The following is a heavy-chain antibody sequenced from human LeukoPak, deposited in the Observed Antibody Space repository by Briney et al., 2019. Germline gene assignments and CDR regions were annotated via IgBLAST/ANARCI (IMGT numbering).Heavy chain of an antibody. Sequence: ASVTVSCKASGYIFTSYDINWVRQAAGQGLEWMGWMNPNNGNTGFAQKFQGRVTITRNTSISTAYMELTTLTFDDTPVYYCARGDPRLRLLGYWGQGTPVTVSS. V-gene: IGHV1-8*03. CDR2: MNPNNGNT. J-gene: IGHJ4*02. CDR3: ARGDPRLRLLGY. CDR1: GYIFTSYD. D-gene: IGHD5-12*01.